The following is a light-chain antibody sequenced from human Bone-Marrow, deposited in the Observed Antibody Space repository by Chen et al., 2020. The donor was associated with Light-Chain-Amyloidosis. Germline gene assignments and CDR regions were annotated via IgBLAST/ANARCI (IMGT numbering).Light chain of an antibody. CDR1: NIGSTR. CDR2: DDS. Sequence: SYVLTQPSSVSVAPGQTGTIACGGNNIGSTRVHWYQQTPGQAPLLVVYDDSDRPSGIPWRLSGSNSGNTATLTISRVEAGDEADYYCQVWDRSSDRPVFGGGTKLTVL. J-gene: IGLJ3*02. CDR3: QVWDRSSDRPV. V-gene: IGLV3-21*02.